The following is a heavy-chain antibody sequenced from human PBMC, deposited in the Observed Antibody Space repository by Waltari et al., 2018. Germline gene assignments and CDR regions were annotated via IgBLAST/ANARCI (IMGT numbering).Heavy chain of an antibody. CDR2: ISSSGRTI. J-gene: IGHJ3*02. D-gene: IGHD7-27*01. CDR3: ARDSVTGVGAFDI. V-gene: IGHV3-48*03. CDR1: GFNFSSYE. Sequence: EVQLVESGGGLVQPGGSLRLSCAASGFNFSSYEMNWVRQAPGKGLELVADISSSGRTIDYADSVKGRFTISRDNAKNSLYLQMNSLRAEDTAVYYCARDSVTGVGAFDIWGQGTMVTVSS.